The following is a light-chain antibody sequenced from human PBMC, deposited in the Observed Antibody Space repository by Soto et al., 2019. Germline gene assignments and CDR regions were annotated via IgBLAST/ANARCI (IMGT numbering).Light chain of an antibody. V-gene: IGLV3-1*01. CDR3: QAWDTSTDFV. Sequence: SYELTQPPSVSVSPGQTASITCSGDKLGEKYACWYQQKPGQPPVLVIYEDKKRPSGISERFSGSNSGDTATLTISGTQALDEADYYCQAWDTSTDFVFGPGTKLTVL. J-gene: IGLJ1*01. CDR2: EDK. CDR1: KLGEKY.